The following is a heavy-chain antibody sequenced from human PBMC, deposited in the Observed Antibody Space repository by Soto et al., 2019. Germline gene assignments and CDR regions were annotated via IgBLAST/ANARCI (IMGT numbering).Heavy chain of an antibody. D-gene: IGHD6-6*01. V-gene: IGHV4-31*03. Sequence: SETLSLTCTVSGGSISSGGYYWSWIRQHPGKGLEWIGYIYYSGSTYYNPSLKSRVTISVDTSKNQFSLKLSSVTAADTAVYYCARDTRKAARPGYYYYYGMDVWGQGTTVTVSS. CDR2: IYYSGST. CDR1: GGSISSGGYY. CDR3: ARDTRKAARPGYYYYYGMDV. J-gene: IGHJ6*02.